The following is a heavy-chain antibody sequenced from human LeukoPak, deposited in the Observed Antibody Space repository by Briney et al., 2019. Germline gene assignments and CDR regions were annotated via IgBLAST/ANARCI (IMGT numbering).Heavy chain of an antibody. D-gene: IGHD3-22*01. CDR1: DDSIKNYF. CDR3: ARGTRRYYDGSGYYYGEFDY. V-gene: IGHV4-59*01. J-gene: IGHJ4*02. CDR2: VFYSGST. Sequence: SETLSLTCTVSDDSIKNYFWTCIRQSPGKGLEWIGYVFYSGSTSYNPSLRSRLTMSVDTSKSQFSLNLKSVTAADTAVYYCARGTRRYYDGSGYYYGEFDYWGQGILVTVSS.